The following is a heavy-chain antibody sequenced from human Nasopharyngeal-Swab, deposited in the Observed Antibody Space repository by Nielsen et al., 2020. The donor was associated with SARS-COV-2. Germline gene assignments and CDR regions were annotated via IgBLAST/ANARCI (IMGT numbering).Heavy chain of an antibody. V-gene: IGHV3-23*01. D-gene: IGHD6-19*01. CDR3: ARIPSSGWHFDY. CDR2: ICGGDDTT. CDR1: GFTLSNYA. J-gene: IGHJ4*02. Sequence: GESLKISCAASGFTLSNYAMNWVRLAPGTGLEWVSAICGGDDTTYYAESVKGRFTLPREHTKNSLFLQMKSLGAEDTAVYYCARIPSSGWHFDYWGQGTLVSVSS.